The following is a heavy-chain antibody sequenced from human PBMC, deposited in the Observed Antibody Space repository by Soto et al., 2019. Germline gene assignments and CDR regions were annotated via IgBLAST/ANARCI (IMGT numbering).Heavy chain of an antibody. Sequence: QVQLVQSGAEVKKPGSSVKVSCKASGGTFSSYAISWVRQAPGQGLEWMGGIIPIFGTANYAQKFQGRVTITADESTSTADMELSSLRSEDTAVYYCARVPMSTVAATGWYFDYWGQGTLVTVSS. CDR3: ARVPMSTVAATGWYFDY. CDR2: IIPIFGTA. D-gene: IGHD6-19*01. CDR1: GGTFSSYA. J-gene: IGHJ4*02. V-gene: IGHV1-69*12.